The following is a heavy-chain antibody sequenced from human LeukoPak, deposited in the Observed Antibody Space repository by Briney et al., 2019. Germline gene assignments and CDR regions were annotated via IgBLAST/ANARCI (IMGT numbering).Heavy chain of an antibody. CDR1: GGSISTYY. V-gene: IGHV4-4*07. J-gene: IGHJ4*02. CDR3: ARGSGSYYLSYYFDY. D-gene: IGHD3-10*01. Sequence: PSETLSLTCTVSGGSISTYYWSWIRQPAGKGLEWIGLIYASGSTNYNPSLKSRVTISVDTSKNQFSLKLSSVTAADTAVYYCARGSGSYYLSYYFDYWGQGTLVTVSS. CDR2: IYASGST.